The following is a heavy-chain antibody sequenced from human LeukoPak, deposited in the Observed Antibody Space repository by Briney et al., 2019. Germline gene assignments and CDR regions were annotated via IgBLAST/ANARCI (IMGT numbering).Heavy chain of an antibody. CDR2: IYTGGAT. D-gene: IGHD3-16*02. CDR3: AKDRLVGGSDRHPLDY. J-gene: IGHJ4*02. CDR1: TFTVRGDY. V-gene: IGHV3-53*01. Sequence: GGSLRLSCAASTFTVRGDYMSWVRQAPGKGLEWVSLIYTGGATYYADSVRGRFTISRDNAKNSLYLQMTSLRAEDTAVYYCAKDRLVGGSDRHPLDYRGQGTLVTVSS.